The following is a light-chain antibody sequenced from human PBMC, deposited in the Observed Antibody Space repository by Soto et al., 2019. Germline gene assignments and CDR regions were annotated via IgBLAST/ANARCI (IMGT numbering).Light chain of an antibody. V-gene: IGKV3-20*01. CDR1: QSVSNSY. Sequence: EIALTQSPGTLSLSPGERATLSCRTSQSVSNSYISWYQQKPGQAPRLLIYGASNRATGIPDRFSGFGSGTDFSLTISRLEPEDFAVYYCQQYDTPLIYTFGQGTKLEIK. J-gene: IGKJ2*01. CDR3: QQYDTPLIYT. CDR2: GAS.